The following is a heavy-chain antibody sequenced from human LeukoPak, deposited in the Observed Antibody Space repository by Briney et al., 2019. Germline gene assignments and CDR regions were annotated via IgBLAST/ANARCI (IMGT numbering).Heavy chain of an antibody. J-gene: IGHJ3*02. V-gene: IGHV1-3*01. CDR2: INAGNGNT. D-gene: IGHD2-2*02. CDR1: GYTFTSYA. CDR3: ARGYCSSTSCYTADDAFDI. Sequence: ASVKVSCKASGYTFTSYATHWVRQAPGQRLEWMGWINAGNGNTKYSQKFQGRVTITRDTSASTAYMELSSLRSEDTAVYYCARGYCSSTSCYTADDAFDIWGQGTMVTVSS.